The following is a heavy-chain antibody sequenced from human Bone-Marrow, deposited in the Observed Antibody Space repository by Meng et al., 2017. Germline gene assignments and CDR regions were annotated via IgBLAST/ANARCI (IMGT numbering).Heavy chain of an antibody. V-gene: IGHV3-64*01. CDR3: ARDQGSDDYVCGSYRPAQNDAFDI. J-gene: IGHJ3*02. D-gene: IGHD3-16*02. CDR1: GFTFSSYA. CDR2: ISSNGGST. Sequence: GGSLRLSCAASGFTFSSYAMHWVRQAPGKGLEYVSAISSNGGSTYYANSVKGRFTISRDNSKNTLYLQMGSLRAEDMAVYYCARDQGSDDYVCGSYRPAQNDAFDIWGQGTMVTVSS.